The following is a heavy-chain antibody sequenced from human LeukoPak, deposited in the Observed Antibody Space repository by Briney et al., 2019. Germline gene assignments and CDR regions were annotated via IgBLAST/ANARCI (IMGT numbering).Heavy chain of an antibody. Sequence: SETLSLTCAVSGGSISSGGYSWSWIRQPPGKGLEWIGYIYYSGSTYYNPSLKSRVTISVDTSKNQFSLKLSSVTAADTAVYYCAQACHYYYMDVWGKGTTVTVSS. CDR1: GGSISSGGYS. CDR2: IYYSGST. J-gene: IGHJ6*03. CDR3: AQACHYYYMDV. V-gene: IGHV4-30-4*07.